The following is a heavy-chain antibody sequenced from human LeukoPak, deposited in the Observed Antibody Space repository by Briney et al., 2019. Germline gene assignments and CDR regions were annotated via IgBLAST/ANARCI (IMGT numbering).Heavy chain of an antibody. Sequence: ASVKVSCKASGYTFTGYYMHWVRQAPGQGLEWMGWINPNSGGTNYAQKFQGRVTMTRDTSISTAYMELSRLRSDDTAVYYCARVRYFDWLSNFDAFDIWGQGTMVTVSS. J-gene: IGHJ3*02. CDR3: ARVRYFDWLSNFDAFDI. CDR2: INPNSGGT. CDR1: GYTFTGYY. D-gene: IGHD3-9*01. V-gene: IGHV1-2*02.